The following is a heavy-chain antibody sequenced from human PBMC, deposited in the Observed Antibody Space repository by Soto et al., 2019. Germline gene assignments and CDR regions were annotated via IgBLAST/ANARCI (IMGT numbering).Heavy chain of an antibody. CDR3: ARYIDYDSSGYPTELDF. CDR2: IHYSGST. D-gene: IGHD3-22*01. V-gene: IGHV4-59*01. CDR1: CGSISRYY. Sequence: SETLSLTCSVSCGSISRYYWSWIRQPPGKGLEWIGYIHYSGSTNYNPSLKSRVTISGDTSKNHLSLKLSSVTAADTAVYYCARYIDYDSSGYPTELDFWGQGTLVTVSS. J-gene: IGHJ4*02.